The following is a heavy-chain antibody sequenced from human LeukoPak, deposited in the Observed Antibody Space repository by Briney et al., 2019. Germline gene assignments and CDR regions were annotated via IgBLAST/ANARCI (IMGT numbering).Heavy chain of an antibody. CDR3: ARADSSGYYLVGGFDI. V-gene: IGHV3-21*01. CDR2: ITSSSSYT. D-gene: IGHD3-22*01. CDR1: GFTFSTYN. J-gene: IGHJ3*02. Sequence: GGSLRLSCAASGFTFSTYNMNWVRQAPGKGLEWVSSITSSSSYTFYADSVKGRFTISRDNAKNSLYLQMNSLRAEDTAIYYCARADSSGYYLVGGFDIWGQGTMVTVSS.